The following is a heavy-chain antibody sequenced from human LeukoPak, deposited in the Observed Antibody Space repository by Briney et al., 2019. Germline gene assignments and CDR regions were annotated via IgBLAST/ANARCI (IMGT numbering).Heavy chain of an antibody. D-gene: IGHD2-2*01. CDR3: VRDGRGYCSSSSVCYSWFDP. Sequence: KSSETLSLTCTVSGGSANSYYWSWIRQPAGKGLEWIGRIYTSGTTNYNPSLKSRVSMSVDTSKNQFSLKLSSLTAADTAVYYCVRDGRGYCSSSSVCYSWFDPWGQGTLVAVSS. CDR2: IYTSGTT. CDR1: GGSANSYY. V-gene: IGHV4-4*07. J-gene: IGHJ5*02.